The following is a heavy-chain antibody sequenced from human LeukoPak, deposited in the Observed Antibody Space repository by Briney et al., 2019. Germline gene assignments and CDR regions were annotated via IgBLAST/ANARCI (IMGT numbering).Heavy chain of an antibody. Sequence: GGSLRLSCAASGFTFSSYAMSWVRQAPGKGLEWVSAISGSGGSTYYADSVKGRFTISRDNSKNTLYLQMNSLRAEDTAVYYCAKAIMYYYDSSGYLDYWGQGTLVTVSS. D-gene: IGHD3-22*01. CDR1: GFTFSSYA. V-gene: IGHV3-23*01. J-gene: IGHJ4*02. CDR2: ISGSGGST. CDR3: AKAIMYYYDSSGYLDY.